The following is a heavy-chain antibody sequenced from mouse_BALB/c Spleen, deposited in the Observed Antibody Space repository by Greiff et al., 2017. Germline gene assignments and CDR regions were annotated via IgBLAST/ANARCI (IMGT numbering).Heavy chain of an antibody. CDR3: ARGGYYGSPLYAMDY. J-gene: IGHJ4*01. V-gene: IGHV5-17*02. Sequence: EVHLVESGGGLVQPGGSRKLSCAASGFTFSSFGMHWVRQAPEKGLEWVAYISSGSSTIYYADTVKGRFTISRDNPKNTLFLQMTSLRSEDTAMYYCARGGYYGSPLYAMDYWGQGTSVTVSS. CDR1: GFTFSSFG. D-gene: IGHD1-1*01. CDR2: ISSGSSTI.